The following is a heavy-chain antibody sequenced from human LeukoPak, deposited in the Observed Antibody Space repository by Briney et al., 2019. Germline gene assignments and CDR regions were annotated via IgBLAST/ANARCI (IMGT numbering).Heavy chain of an antibody. Sequence: PGGSLRLSCAAPGFTFSSYAMSWVRQTPGKGLECVAPISGSGGSTYYADSVRGRFTVSRDNSKSMLYLQMNSLRVEDTAVYYCAKSPAGSSWPSIDYWGQGTLVAVSS. V-gene: IGHV3-23*01. CDR1: GFTFSSYA. D-gene: IGHD6-13*01. CDR2: ISGSGGST. CDR3: AKSPAGSSWPSIDY. J-gene: IGHJ4*02.